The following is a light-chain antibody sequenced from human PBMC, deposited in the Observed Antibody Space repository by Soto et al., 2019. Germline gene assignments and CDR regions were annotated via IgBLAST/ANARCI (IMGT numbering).Light chain of an antibody. V-gene: IGLV2-14*01. CDR3: SSYTGSSTYVV. CDR2: DVS. CDR1: SSDVGGYNY. J-gene: IGLJ2*01. Sequence: QSALTQPASVSGSPGQSITISCTGTSSDVGGYNYVSWYQQHPGKAPKLMIYDVSNRPSGVSNRFSGSKSGNTASLTISGLQAEYEADYYCSSYTGSSTYVVFGGGTK.